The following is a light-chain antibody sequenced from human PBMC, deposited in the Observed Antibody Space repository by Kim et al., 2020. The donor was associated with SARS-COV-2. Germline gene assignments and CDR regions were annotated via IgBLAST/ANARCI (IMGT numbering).Light chain of an antibody. CDR2: GTS. V-gene: IGKV1-13*02. CDR1: QGIGTS. CDR3: QQFKSFPPT. Sequence: AIQLAQSPSSLSASLGDRVTITCRASQGIGTSLAWYRQRPGKAPQLLMEGTSTLESGVPSGFTGSGSRTDFILTISSLQPEDFATYYCQQFKSFPPTFGQGTKVDIK. J-gene: IGKJ1*01.